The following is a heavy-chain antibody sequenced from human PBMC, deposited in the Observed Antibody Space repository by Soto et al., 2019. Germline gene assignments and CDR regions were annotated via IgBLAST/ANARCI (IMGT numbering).Heavy chain of an antibody. CDR2: MNPNRTNT. CDR1: GYTFTTYD. Sequence: ASVKVSCKASGYTFTTYDINWVRQAPGQGLEWMGWMNPNRTNTGYAEKFQGRVTMIRDTSISTAYMELSSLRYDDTAVYYCVRGGFLSHDHVIIAPATLGFDPWGQGTLVTVSS. J-gene: IGHJ5*02. D-gene: IGHD2-2*01. V-gene: IGHV1-8*01. CDR3: VRGGFLSHDHVIIAPATLGFDP.